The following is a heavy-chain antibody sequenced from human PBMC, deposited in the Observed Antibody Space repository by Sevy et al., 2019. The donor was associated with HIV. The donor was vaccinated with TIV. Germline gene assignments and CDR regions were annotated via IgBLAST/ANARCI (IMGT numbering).Heavy chain of an antibody. J-gene: IGHJ4*02. CDR3: ARDFTIFGVVSGIDY. V-gene: IGHV3-30*03. CDR2: ISYDEAHK. Sequence: GGSLRLSCVTSGFTFRTSGMHWVRQSPGKGLEWVAIISYDEAHKNYADSVRGRFSISKDNSKNTLYLQMSSLKTEDTAIYYCARDFTIFGVVSGIDYWGQRNLVTVSS. CDR1: GFTFRTSG. D-gene: IGHD3-3*01.